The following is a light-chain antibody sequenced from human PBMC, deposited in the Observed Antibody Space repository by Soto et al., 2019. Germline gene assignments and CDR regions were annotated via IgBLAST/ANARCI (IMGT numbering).Light chain of an antibody. CDR1: QSVYST. V-gene: IGKV3-15*01. CDR2: HAS. CDR3: QQYSKWPLT. Sequence: EIVMTQSPATLSVSPGERATLSCRASQSVYSTLAWYQQKPGQAPSLLIYHASTRATGIPARFSGSGSGTEFTLTISSLQSEDFAVYYCQQYSKWPLTCGGGTKLEIK. J-gene: IGKJ4*01.